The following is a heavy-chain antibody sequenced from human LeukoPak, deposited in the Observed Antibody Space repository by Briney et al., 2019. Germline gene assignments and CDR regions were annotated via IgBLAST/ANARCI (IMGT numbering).Heavy chain of an antibody. D-gene: IGHD6-6*01. J-gene: IGHJ3*02. V-gene: IGHV1-2*02. CDR2: INPNSGGT. Sequence: GSVKVSCQASGYTFTGYYMHWVRQAPGQGLEWMGWINPNSGGTNYAQKFQGRVTMTRDTSISTAYMELSRLRSDDTAVYYCARDRNSGSSLDIWGQGTMLTVSS. CDR1: GYTFTGYY. CDR3: ARDRNSGSSLDI.